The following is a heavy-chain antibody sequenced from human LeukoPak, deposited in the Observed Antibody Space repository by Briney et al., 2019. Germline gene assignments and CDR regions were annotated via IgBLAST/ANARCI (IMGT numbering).Heavy chain of an antibody. Sequence: SVKVSCKASGGTFSSHAISWVRQAPGQGLEWMGGIIPIFGTANYAQKFQGRVTITTDESTSTAYMELSSLRSEDTAVYYCARGAGAYCGGDCYSGFWFDPWGQGTLVTVSS. V-gene: IGHV1-69*05. CDR2: IIPIFGTA. CDR3: ARGAGAYCGGDCYSGFWFDP. CDR1: GGTFSSHA. D-gene: IGHD2-21*02. J-gene: IGHJ5*02.